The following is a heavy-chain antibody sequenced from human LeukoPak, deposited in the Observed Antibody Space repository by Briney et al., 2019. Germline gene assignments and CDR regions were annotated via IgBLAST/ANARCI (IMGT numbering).Heavy chain of an antibody. CDR1: GFTFSSYA. V-gene: IGHV3-23*01. Sequence: GGSLRLSCAASGFTFSSYAMSWVRQAPGKGLEWVSAISGSGGSTYYADSVKGRFTISRDNSKNTLYLQMNSLRAEDTAVYYCARDDYCSSTTCYRSSDHWGQGTLVTVSS. CDR2: ISGSGGST. J-gene: IGHJ4*02. CDR3: ARDDYCSSTTCYRSSDH. D-gene: IGHD2-2*01.